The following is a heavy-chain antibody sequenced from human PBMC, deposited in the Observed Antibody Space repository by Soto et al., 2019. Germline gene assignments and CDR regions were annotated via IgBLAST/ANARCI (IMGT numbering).Heavy chain of an antibody. D-gene: IGHD6-13*01. Sequence: GGSLRLSCSASGFIFSNYAMHWVRQAPGKGLEYVSAISSNGGSTYYADSVKGRFIISRDNSKNILHFQMSSLRAEDTAVYYCVKVGEQLVSFDYWGQGALVTVSS. CDR3: VKVGEQLVSFDY. CDR2: ISSNGGST. V-gene: IGHV3-64D*08. CDR1: GFIFSNYA. J-gene: IGHJ4*02.